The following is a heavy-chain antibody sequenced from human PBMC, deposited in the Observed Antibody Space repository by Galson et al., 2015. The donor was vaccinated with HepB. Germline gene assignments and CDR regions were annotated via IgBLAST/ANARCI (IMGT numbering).Heavy chain of an antibody. CDR3: VRDRDWAFDI. V-gene: IGHV3-48*02. CDR1: GFTFSTYS. D-gene: IGHD3/OR15-3a*01. Sequence: LRLSCAASGFTFSTYSMNWVRQAPGKGLEWVSYISDNSIYYADSVRGRFTISRDNAQNSLYLQMNSLRDEDTAVYYCVRDRDWAFDIWGQGAMVTVFS. J-gene: IGHJ3*02. CDR2: ISDNSI.